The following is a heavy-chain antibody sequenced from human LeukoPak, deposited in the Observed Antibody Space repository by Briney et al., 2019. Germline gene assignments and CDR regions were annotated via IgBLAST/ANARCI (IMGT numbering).Heavy chain of an antibody. D-gene: IGHD3-22*01. Sequence: GGSLRLSCAASGFTFSSYAMSWVRQAPGKGLEWVSAISGSGGSTYYADSVKGRFTISRDNSKNTLYLQMNSLRAEDTAVYYCAKVASGSPYYYDSSGYYITHWGQGTLVTVSS. CDR2: ISGSGGST. CDR1: GFTFSSYA. V-gene: IGHV3-23*01. CDR3: AKVASGSPYYYDSSGYYITH. J-gene: IGHJ4*02.